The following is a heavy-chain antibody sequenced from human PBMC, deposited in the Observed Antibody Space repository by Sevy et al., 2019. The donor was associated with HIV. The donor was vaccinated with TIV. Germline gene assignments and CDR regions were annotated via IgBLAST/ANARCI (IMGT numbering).Heavy chain of an antibody. CDR1: GYTFTSYG. V-gene: IGHV1-18*04. Sequence: ASVKVSCKASGYTFTSYGISWVRQAPGQGLEWMGWISAYNRNTNYAQKLQGRVTMTTDTSTSTAYMELRSLRSDDTAVYYCARDGVEMATITSSWWFDPWGQGTLVTVSS. CDR2: ISAYNRNT. J-gene: IGHJ5*02. D-gene: IGHD5-12*01. CDR3: ARDGVEMATITSSWWFDP.